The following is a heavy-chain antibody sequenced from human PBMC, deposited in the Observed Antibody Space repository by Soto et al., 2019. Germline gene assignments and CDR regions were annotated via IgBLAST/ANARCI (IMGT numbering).Heavy chain of an antibody. V-gene: IGHV3-7*01. J-gene: IGHJ4*02. Sequence: GGSLRLSCAASGFTFSSYWMSWVRQAPGKGLEWVANIKQDGSEKYYADSVKGRFTISRDNSKNTLYLQMNSLRAEDTAVYYCARVPGSYYPHWGQGTLVTVSS. D-gene: IGHD1-26*01. CDR2: IKQDGSEK. CDR1: GFTFSSYW. CDR3: ARVPGSYYPH.